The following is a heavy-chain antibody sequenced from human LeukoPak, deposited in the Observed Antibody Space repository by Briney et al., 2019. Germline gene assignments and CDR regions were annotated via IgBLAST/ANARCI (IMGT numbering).Heavy chain of an antibody. CDR2: ISGSGGST. CDR3: AKTVARITMIAPLDY. V-gene: IGHV3-23*01. D-gene: IGHD3-22*01. CDR1: GFTFGDYG. Sequence: GGSLRLSCAASGFTFGDYGMSWVRQAPGKGLEWVSAISGSGGSTYYADSVKGRFTISRDNSKNTLYLQMNSLRAEDTAVYYCAKTVARITMIAPLDYWGQGTLVTVSS. J-gene: IGHJ4*02.